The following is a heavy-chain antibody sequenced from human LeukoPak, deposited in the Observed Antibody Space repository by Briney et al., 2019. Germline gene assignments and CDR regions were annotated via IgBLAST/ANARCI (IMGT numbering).Heavy chain of an antibody. Sequence: ASVKVSCKASGYTFTSYGISWVRQAPGQGLEWMGWISAYNGNTNYAQKLQGRVTMTTDTSTSTAYMELRSLRSDDTAVYYRARDVIFIRFGVIFDPWGQGTLVTVSS. CDR1: GYTFTSYG. D-gene: IGHD3-10*01. J-gene: IGHJ5*02. V-gene: IGHV1-18*04. CDR3: ARDVIFIRFGVIFDP. CDR2: ISAYNGNT.